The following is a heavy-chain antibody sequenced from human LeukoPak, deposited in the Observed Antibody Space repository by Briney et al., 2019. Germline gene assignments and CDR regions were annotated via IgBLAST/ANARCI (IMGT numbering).Heavy chain of an antibody. CDR3: ARRLVAGTLYMGV. D-gene: IGHD6-19*01. Sequence: PSETLSLTCTVSGGSISSSSYYWGWIRQPPGKGLEWIGSIYYSGSTYYNPSLKSRVTISVDTSKNQFSLKLSSVTAADTAVYYCARRLVAGTLYMGVWGKGTTVTVSS. CDR2: IYYSGST. V-gene: IGHV4-39*01. J-gene: IGHJ6*03. CDR1: GGSISSSSYY.